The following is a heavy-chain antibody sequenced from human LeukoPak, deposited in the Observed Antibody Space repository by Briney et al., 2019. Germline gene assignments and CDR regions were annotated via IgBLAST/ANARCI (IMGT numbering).Heavy chain of an antibody. CDR2: VGHSGSA. J-gene: IGHJ3*02. V-gene: IGHV4-34*08. CDR3: ATRGDYSDTSGNSYDALDI. CDR1: GFTFSSYA. Sequence: GSLGLSCAASGFTFSSYAMYWVRQAPGKGLEWIGDVGHSGSADYNPSLKSRVTVSADPSKTQFSLKLTSVTAADTAVYYCATRGDYSDTSGNSYDALDIWGQGTMVTVSS. D-gene: IGHD3-22*01.